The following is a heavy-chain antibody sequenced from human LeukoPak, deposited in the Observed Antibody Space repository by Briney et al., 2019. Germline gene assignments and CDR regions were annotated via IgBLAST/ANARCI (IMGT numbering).Heavy chain of an antibody. D-gene: IGHD4-17*01. J-gene: IGHJ3*02. CDR1: GFTFSSYW. CDR2: INSDGSST. V-gene: IGHV3-74*01. CDR3: APTTADAFDI. Sequence: SGGSLRLSCAASGFTFSSYWMHWVRQAPGKGLVWVSRINSDGSSTSYADSAKGRFTISRDNAKITLYLQMNSLRAEDTAVYYCAPTTADAFDIWGQGTMVTVSS.